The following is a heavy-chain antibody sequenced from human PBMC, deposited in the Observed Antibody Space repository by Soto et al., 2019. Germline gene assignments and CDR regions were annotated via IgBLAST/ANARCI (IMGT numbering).Heavy chain of an antibody. CDR3: ARVSGRGWYNWFDP. Sequence: SVKASCKASGGNFSSHGISWVRQAPGQGLEFMGGIMPIFGTTSYAQKFRGRVTITADEPTSTVYMELRSLRSEDTAVYYCARVSGRGWYNWFDPWGQGTPVTVSS. D-gene: IGHD6-19*01. J-gene: IGHJ5*02. CDR1: GGNFSSHG. CDR2: IMPIFGTT. V-gene: IGHV1-69*13.